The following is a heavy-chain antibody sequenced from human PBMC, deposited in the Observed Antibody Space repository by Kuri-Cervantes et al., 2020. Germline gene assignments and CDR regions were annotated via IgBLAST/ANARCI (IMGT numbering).Heavy chain of an antibody. V-gene: IGHV4-59*12. CDR3: ARDRSSSWN. Sequence: GSLRLSCTVSGGSISSYYWSWIRQPPGKGLEWIGYIYYSGSTNYNPSLKSRVTISVDTSKNQFSLKLSSVTAADTAVYYCARDRSSSWNWGQGTLVTVSS. CDR2: IYYSGST. CDR1: GGSISSYY. D-gene: IGHD6-13*01. J-gene: IGHJ4*02.